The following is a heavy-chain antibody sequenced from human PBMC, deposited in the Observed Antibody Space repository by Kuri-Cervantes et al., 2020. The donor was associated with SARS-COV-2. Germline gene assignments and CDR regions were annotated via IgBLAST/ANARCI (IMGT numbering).Heavy chain of an antibody. D-gene: IGHD2-15*01. CDR3: AREGDLLVVVDTTAPSGYFDQ. Sequence: GESLKISCAASGFTFDDYDMNWVRQAPDKGLEWVSGINWNGGSTNYADSVKDRFTISRDNAKNSLYLQMNSLRVEDTALYYCAREGDLLVVVDTTAPSGYFDQWGQGTLVTVSS. J-gene: IGHJ4*02. V-gene: IGHV3-20*04. CDR2: INWNGGST. CDR1: GFTFDDYD.